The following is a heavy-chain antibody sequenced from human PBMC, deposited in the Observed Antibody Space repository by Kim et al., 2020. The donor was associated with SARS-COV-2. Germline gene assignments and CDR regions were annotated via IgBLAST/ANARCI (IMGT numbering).Heavy chain of an antibody. CDR3: AREATVTTKVNLPNYYYYGMDV. Sequence: GGSLRLSCAASGFTFSSYWMSWVRQAPGKGLEWVANIKQDGSEKYYVDSVKGRFTISRDNAKNSLYLQMNSLRAEDTAVYYCAREATVTTKVNLPNYYYYGMDVWGQGTTVTFSS. D-gene: IGHD4-17*01. J-gene: IGHJ6*02. V-gene: IGHV3-7*01. CDR1: GFTFSSYW. CDR2: IKQDGSEK.